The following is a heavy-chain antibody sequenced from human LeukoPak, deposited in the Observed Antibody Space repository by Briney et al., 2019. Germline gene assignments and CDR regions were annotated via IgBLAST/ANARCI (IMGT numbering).Heavy chain of an antibody. CDR2: IKHDGSEK. CDR3: ARGPGKASFDY. J-gene: IGHJ4*02. V-gene: IGHV3-7*03. CDR1: GFTFSSYW. D-gene: IGHD3-10*01. Sequence: AGGSLRLSCAASGFTFSSYWMTWVRQAPGKGLEWVANIKHDGSEKYYLDSVKGQFTISRDNAKNSLYLQMNSLRAEDTAVYYCARGPGKASFDYWGQGTLVTVSS.